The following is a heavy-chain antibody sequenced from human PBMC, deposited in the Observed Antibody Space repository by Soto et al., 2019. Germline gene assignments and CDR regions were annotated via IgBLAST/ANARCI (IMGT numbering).Heavy chain of an antibody. D-gene: IGHD2-2*01. CDR3: ASPVECSTTSCIR. Sequence: GGSLRLSCAASGFTLSTYDMHWVRQATGKGLEWVAGLSYAGDTYYPGSVKGRFTVSRESAKNSLYLQMNSLTAGDTAVYYCASPVECSTTSCIRWGQGTLVTVSS. CDR1: GFTLSTYD. J-gene: IGHJ4*02. CDR2: LSYAGDT. V-gene: IGHV3-13*01.